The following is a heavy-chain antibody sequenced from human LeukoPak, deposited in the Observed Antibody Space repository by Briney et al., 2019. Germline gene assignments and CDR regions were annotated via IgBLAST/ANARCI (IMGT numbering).Heavy chain of an antibody. CDR2: LYYTGSS. Sequence: PSQTLSLTCTVSGASITSGGYYWSWIRQHPQRGLEWIGYLYYTGSSFYNPSLKSRVTISVDTSENQFSLNLNSVTAADTAVYYCATKPGYCSGGSCYSQNGNWFDPWGQGTPVTVSS. V-gene: IGHV4-31*03. J-gene: IGHJ5*02. CDR1: GASITSGGYY. CDR3: ATKPGYCSGGSCYSQNGNWFDP. D-gene: IGHD2-15*01.